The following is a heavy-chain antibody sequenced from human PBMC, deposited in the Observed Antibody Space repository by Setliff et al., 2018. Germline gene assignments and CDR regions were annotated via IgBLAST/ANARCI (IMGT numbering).Heavy chain of an antibody. J-gene: IGHJ4*02. CDR2: IHYRGTT. Sequence: SETLSLTCTVSGASISSGTYYWAWIRQPPGKGLEWIGRIHYRGTTYSNASLASRLTISVDTAKNQFSLKLTSVTAADTAVYCCARTGTYRYFDYWGQGARVTVSS. CDR1: GASISSGTYY. V-gene: IGHV4-39*01. D-gene: IGHD1-1*01. CDR3: ARTGTYRYFDY.